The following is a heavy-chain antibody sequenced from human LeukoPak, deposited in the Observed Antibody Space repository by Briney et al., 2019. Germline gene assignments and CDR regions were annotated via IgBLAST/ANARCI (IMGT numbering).Heavy chain of an antibody. CDR1: GFTFSTYD. CDR3: AKDLSRAVAADWFDP. Sequence: GGSLRLSCAASGFTFSTYDMSWVRQAPGKGLEWVSSISDSGGSTYYADSVKGRFTISRDNSKNTLYLQMTNLRAADTAVYYCAKDLSRAVAADWFDPWDQGSLVTVSS. J-gene: IGHJ5*02. V-gene: IGHV3-23*01. D-gene: IGHD6-19*01. CDR2: ISDSGGST.